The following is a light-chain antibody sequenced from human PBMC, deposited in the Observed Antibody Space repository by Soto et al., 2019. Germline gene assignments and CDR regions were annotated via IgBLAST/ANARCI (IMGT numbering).Light chain of an antibody. CDR2: GAS. CDR3: QQYDSSPWT. V-gene: IGKV3-20*01. J-gene: IGKJ1*01. CDR1: QSVSSSF. Sequence: EIVLTQSPGTLSLSPGERATLSCRASQSVSSSFLAWYQQKPGQAPRLLIYGASIRATGLPDRFSGSGSGTDFTLTLSRLEPEDFAVYYCQQYDSSPWTFGQGTKVEIK.